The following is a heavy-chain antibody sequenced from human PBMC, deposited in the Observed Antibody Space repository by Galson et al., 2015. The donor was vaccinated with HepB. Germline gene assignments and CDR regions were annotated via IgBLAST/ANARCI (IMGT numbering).Heavy chain of an antibody. CDR2: ISARSTYI. D-gene: IGHD1-1*01. Sequence: SLRLSCAASGFTFSGFSMNWVRQAPGKGLEWVSFISARSTYIYYAQSVKGRFTISRDNATSSVFLEMNNLRVDDTAVYYCVTLSAWDSTTEAQIYWGQGTLVIVSS. V-gene: IGHV3-21*04. CDR1: GFTFSGFS. J-gene: IGHJ4*02. CDR3: VTLSAWDSTTEAQIY.